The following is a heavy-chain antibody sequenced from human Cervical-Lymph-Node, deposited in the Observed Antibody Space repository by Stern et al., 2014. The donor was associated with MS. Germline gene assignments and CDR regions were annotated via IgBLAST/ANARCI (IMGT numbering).Heavy chain of an antibody. CDR3: ARSSPGTYGRHFDS. Sequence: VQLVQSGGGLVKPGGSLRLSCSASGFSFGDYYMHWIRQAPGRGLDCISYISDTGTTRYYVDSVKGRFTISRDNAKNSLYLQMDSLRVDDTAVYYCARSSPGTYGRHFDSWGRGTLVTVSS. V-gene: IGHV3-11*01. CDR2: ISDTGTTR. D-gene: IGHD1-26*01. J-gene: IGHJ4*02. CDR1: GFSFGDYY.